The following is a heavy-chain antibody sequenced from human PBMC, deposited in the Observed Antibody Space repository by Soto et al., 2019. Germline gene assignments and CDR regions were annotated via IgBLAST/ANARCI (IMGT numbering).Heavy chain of an antibody. Sequence: PSETLSLTCTVSGGSISSSSYYWGWIRQPPGKGLEWIGSIYYSGSTYYNPSLKSRVTISVDTSKNQFSLKLRSVTAADTAVYYCARAQFNILTGYYIDYWGQGTLVTVSS. D-gene: IGHD3-9*01. J-gene: IGHJ4*02. CDR2: IYYSGST. CDR3: ARAQFNILTGYYIDY. V-gene: IGHV4-39*07. CDR1: GGSISSSSYY.